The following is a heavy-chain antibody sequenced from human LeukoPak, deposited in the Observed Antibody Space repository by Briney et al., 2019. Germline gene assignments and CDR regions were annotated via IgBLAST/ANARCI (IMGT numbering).Heavy chain of an antibody. V-gene: IGHV3-53*01. D-gene: IGHD1-26*01. Sequence: GGSLRLSCAASGFTFSSNYMSWVRQAPGKGLEWVSVIYSGGSTYYADSVKGRFTISRDNSKNTLYLQMNSLRAEDTAVYYCARDSPLVGATDYWGQGTLVTVSS. CDR2: IYSGGST. J-gene: IGHJ4*02. CDR3: ARDSPLVGATDY. CDR1: GFTFSSNY.